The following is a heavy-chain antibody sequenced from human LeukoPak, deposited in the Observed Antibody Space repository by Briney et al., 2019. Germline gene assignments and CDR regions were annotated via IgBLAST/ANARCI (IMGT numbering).Heavy chain of an antibody. Sequence: ASVKVSCKASGYTFIGDYMHWVRQAPGHGLEWMGWINPNSGGTNYAQKFQGRVTMTRDTSITTAYMELSRLRSDDTAVYYCARDQGIVATIVAFDIWGQGTMVTVSS. CDR3: ARDQGIVATIVAFDI. CDR2: INPNSGGT. V-gene: IGHV1-2*02. CDR1: GYTFIGDY. J-gene: IGHJ3*02. D-gene: IGHD5-12*01.